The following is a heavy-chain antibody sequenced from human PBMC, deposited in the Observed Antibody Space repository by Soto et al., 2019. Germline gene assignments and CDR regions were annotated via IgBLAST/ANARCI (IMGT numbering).Heavy chain of an antibody. V-gene: IGHV1-69*13. CDR1: GGTFSSYA. Sequence: SVKVSCKASGGTFSSYAISWVRQAPGQGLEWMGGIIPIFGTANYAQKFQGRVTITADESTSTAYMELSSLRSEDTAVYYCAGERGGSSASGGCFDPWGQGTLVTVSS. CDR3: AGERGGSSASGGCFDP. D-gene: IGHD6-6*01. CDR2: IIPIFGTA. J-gene: IGHJ5*02.